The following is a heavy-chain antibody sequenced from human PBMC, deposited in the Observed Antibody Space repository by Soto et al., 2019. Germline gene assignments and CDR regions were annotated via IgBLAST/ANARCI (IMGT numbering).Heavy chain of an antibody. CDR3: ARDLSSGYESYYFDY. J-gene: IGHJ4*02. V-gene: IGHV4-38-2*02. D-gene: IGHD3-22*01. CDR2: IDYSGKT. Sequence: PSETLSLTCSVSGYLISSGYYWGWVRQTPGKGLEWLGSIDYSGKTYKNPSLKSRVSASVDLSQNQFSLNLRSVTAADTAVYFCARDLSSGYESYYFDYWGQGTLVXVS. CDR1: GYLISSGYY.